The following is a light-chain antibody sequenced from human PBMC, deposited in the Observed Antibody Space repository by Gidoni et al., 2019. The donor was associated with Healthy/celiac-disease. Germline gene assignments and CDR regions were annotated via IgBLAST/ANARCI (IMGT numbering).Light chain of an antibody. CDR3: QQYGSSPFT. J-gene: IGKJ3*01. V-gene: IGKV3-20*01. Sequence: EIVLTPSPGTLSLSQGERATLSCRASESVSSSYLAWYQQKPGQAPRLLIYGASSRATGIPDRFSGSGSGTDFTLTISRLEPEDFAVYYCQQYGSSPFTFGPGTKVDIK. CDR1: ESVSSSY. CDR2: GAS.